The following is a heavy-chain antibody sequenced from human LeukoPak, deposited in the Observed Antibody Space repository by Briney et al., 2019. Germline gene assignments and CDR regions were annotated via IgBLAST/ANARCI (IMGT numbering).Heavy chain of an antibody. V-gene: IGHV4-59*01. CDR1: GGSISSYY. CDR3: ARGWYDYVWGLLAGYYFDY. CDR2: IYYSGST. D-gene: IGHD3-16*01. Sequence: PSETLSLTCTVSGGSISSYYWSWIRQPPGKGLEWIGYIYYSGSTNYNPSLKSRVTISVDTSKNQFSLKLSSVTAADTAVHYCARGWYDYVWGLLAGYYFDYWGQGTLVTVSS. J-gene: IGHJ4*02.